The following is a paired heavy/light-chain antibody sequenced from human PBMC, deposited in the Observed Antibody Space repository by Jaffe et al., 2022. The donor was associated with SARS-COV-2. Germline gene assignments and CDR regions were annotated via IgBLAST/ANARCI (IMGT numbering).Light chain of an antibody. CDR3: SSYTSSSTLVV. V-gene: IGLV2-14*01. Sequence: QSALTQPASVSGSPGQSITISCTGTSSDVGGYNYVSWYQQHPGKAPKLMIYEVSNRPSGVPDRFSGSKSGNTASLTISGLQAEDEADYYCSSYTSSSTLVVFGGGTKLTVL. J-gene: IGLJ2*01. CDR1: SSDVGGYNY. CDR2: EVS.
Heavy chain of an antibody. CDR1: GGSISSGDYY. Sequence: QVQLQESGPGLVKPSQTLSLTCTVSGGSISSGDYYWSWIRQPPGKGLEWIGYIYYSGSTYYNPSLKSRVTISVDTSKNQFSLKLSSVTAADTAVYYCARAQYMITFGGVIVRDFDYWGQGTLVTVSS. J-gene: IGHJ4*02. V-gene: IGHV4-30-4*01. D-gene: IGHD3-16*02. CDR2: IYYSGST. CDR3: ARAQYMITFGGVIVRDFDY.